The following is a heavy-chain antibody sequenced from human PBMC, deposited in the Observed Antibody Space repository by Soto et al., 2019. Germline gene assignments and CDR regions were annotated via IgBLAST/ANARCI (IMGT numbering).Heavy chain of an antibody. D-gene: IGHD3-10*01. CDR1: GGSINSYY. CDR3: ARDVSGSGYYGMDV. J-gene: IGHJ6*02. V-gene: IGHV4-59*01. Sequence: ETLSLTCTVSGGSINSYYWSWIRQPPGKGLEWIGYISISGSTNYNPSLSSRVSISVDTSKNQCSLKLSYVTAADTAVYYCARDVSGSGYYGMDVWGQGTTVTVSS. CDR2: ISISGST.